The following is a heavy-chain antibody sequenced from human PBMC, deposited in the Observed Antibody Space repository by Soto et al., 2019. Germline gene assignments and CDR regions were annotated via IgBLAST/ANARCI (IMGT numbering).Heavy chain of an antibody. Sequence: QVQLQQWGAGLLKPSETLSLTCAVYGGSFSGYYWSWIRQPPGKGLEWIGEINHSGSTNYNPSLKSRVTISVDTSKNQFSLKLSSVTAADTAVYYCARSNTRITMVRGPCMDVWGQGTTVTVSS. D-gene: IGHD3-10*01. CDR1: GGSFSGYY. J-gene: IGHJ6*02. V-gene: IGHV4-34*01. CDR3: ARSNTRITMVRGPCMDV. CDR2: INHSGST.